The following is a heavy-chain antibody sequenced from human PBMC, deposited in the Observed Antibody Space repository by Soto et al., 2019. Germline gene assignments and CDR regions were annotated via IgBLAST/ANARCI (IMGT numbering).Heavy chain of an antibody. CDR2: ISSNCAYI. D-gene: IGHD3-10*01. V-gene: IGHV3-21*01. J-gene: IGHJ5*02. CDR1: GLTFRSFT. CDR3: TRDASRDRSARGWFDP. Sequence: GGSLRLSWAASGLTFRSFTMNWVRQAPGKGLEWVSTISSNCAYIYYTDALRGRFTISRDNAKISLHLQMNSLRAEDTAVYYCTRDASRDRSARGWFDPWGRGTLVTVAS.